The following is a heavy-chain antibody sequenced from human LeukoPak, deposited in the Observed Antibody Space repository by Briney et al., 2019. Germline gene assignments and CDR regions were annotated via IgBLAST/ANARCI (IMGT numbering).Heavy chain of an antibody. Sequence: GGSLRLSCAASEFSFSLYAISWVRQAPGKGLEWVSGISGSGDSTYYADFLKGRFTISRDHPKHTRYLDMNSLRAADTALYYCAKDRALCGGDCSVSTFEWWGQGTRVTVSA. J-gene: IGHJ4*02. CDR3: AKDRALCGGDCSVSTFEW. CDR2: ISGSGDST. CDR1: EFSFSLYA. D-gene: IGHD2-21*01. V-gene: IGHV3-23*01.